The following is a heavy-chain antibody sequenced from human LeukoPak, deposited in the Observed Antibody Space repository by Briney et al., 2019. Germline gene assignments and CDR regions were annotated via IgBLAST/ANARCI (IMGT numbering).Heavy chain of an antibody. CDR3: ARAKAVAGTRYNWFDP. J-gene: IGHJ5*02. D-gene: IGHD6-19*01. V-gene: IGHV4-39*07. Sequence: SETLSLTCTVSGGSISSSSYYWGWIRQPPGKGLEWIGSIYYSGSTYYNPSLKSRVTISVDTSKNQFSLKLNSVTAADTAVYYCARAKAVAGTRYNWFDPWGQGTLVTVSS. CDR2: IYYSGST. CDR1: GGSISSSSYY.